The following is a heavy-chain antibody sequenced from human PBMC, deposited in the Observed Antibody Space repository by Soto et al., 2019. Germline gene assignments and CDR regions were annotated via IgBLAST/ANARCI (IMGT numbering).Heavy chain of an antibody. CDR1: SGSISSSNW. D-gene: IGHD6-19*01. CDR3: ARTVTGSGWYYFDY. Sequence: KPSETLSLTCAVSSGSISSSNWWSWVRQPPGKGLEWIGEIYHSGSTNYNPSLKSRVTISVDKSKNQFSLKLSSVTAADTAVYYCARTVTGSGWYYFDYWGQGTLVTVSS. CDR2: IYHSGST. V-gene: IGHV4-4*02. J-gene: IGHJ4*02.